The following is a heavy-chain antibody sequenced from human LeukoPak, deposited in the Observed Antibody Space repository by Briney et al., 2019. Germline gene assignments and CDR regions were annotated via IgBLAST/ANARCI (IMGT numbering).Heavy chain of an antibody. Sequence: GGSLRLSCAASGFTFSSYSMSWVRQAPGKGLEWVSTISGSGGSTYYADSVKGRFTISRDNSKNTLYLQMNSLRAEDTAVYYCAKIKWIQLWLIDYWGQGTLVTVSS. J-gene: IGHJ4*02. D-gene: IGHD5-18*01. V-gene: IGHV3-23*01. CDR3: AKIKWIQLWLIDY. CDR2: ISGSGGST. CDR1: GFTFSSYS.